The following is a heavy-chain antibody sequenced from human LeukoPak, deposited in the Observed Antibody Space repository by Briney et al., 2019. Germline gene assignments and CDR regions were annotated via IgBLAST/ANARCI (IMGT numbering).Heavy chain of an antibody. CDR1: GFTVSSNY. Sequence: PGGSLRLSCAASGFTVSSNYMSWVRQAPGKGLEWIGEDNLDGDTNYNPSLRSRVTISIDTSKNHFSLNLRSVTAADTAVYNCARAAWNGGGGFDPWGQGTLVTVSS. D-gene: IGHD3-16*01. CDR2: DNLDGDT. CDR3: ARAAWNGGGGFDP. V-gene: IGHV4-34*01. J-gene: IGHJ5*02.